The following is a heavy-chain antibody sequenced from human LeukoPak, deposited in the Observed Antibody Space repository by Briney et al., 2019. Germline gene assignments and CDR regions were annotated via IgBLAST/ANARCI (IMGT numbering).Heavy chain of an antibody. CDR1: GFRFSGAW. J-gene: IGHJ4*02. CDR3: AKVKSRSIAARGGYFDY. CDR2: ISGSGGST. V-gene: IGHV3-23*01. Sequence: PGGSLRLSCAGSGFRFSGAWMSWVRQAPGKGLEWVSAISGSGGSTYYADSVKGRFTISRDNSKNTLYLQMNSLRAEDTAVYYCAKVKSRSIAARGGYFDYWGQGTLVTVSS. D-gene: IGHD6-6*01.